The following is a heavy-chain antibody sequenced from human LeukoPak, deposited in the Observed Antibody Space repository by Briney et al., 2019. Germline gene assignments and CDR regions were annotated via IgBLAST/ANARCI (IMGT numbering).Heavy chain of an antibody. J-gene: IGHJ3*02. Sequence: GGSLRLSCAASGFTFSSYEMNWVRQAPGKGLEWVSSISSSSSYIYYADSVKGRFTISRDNAKNSLYLQMNSLRAEDTAVYYCARTYSSSPHGAFDIWGQGTMVTVSS. D-gene: IGHD6-13*01. CDR1: GFTFSSYE. CDR2: ISSSSSYI. CDR3: ARTYSSSPHGAFDI. V-gene: IGHV3-21*01.